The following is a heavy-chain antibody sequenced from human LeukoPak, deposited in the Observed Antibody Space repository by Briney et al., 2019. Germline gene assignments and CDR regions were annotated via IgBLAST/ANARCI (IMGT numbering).Heavy chain of an antibody. V-gene: IGHV1-69*04. Sequence: ASVKVSCKASGYTFTSYAISWVRQAPGQGLEWMGRIIPILGIANYAQKFQGRVTITADKSTSTACMELSSLRSEDTAVYYCASCIAAAGTLDFDYWGQGTLVTVSS. CDR2: IIPILGIA. D-gene: IGHD6-13*01. CDR1: GYTFTSYA. J-gene: IGHJ4*02. CDR3: ASCIAAAGTLDFDY.